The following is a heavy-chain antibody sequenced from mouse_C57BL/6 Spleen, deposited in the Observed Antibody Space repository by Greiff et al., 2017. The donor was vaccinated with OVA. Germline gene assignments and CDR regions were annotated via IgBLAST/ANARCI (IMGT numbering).Heavy chain of an antibody. CDR3: ARDGYSPLAMDY. D-gene: IGHD2-3*01. J-gene: IGHJ4*01. CDR2: ISDGGSYT. V-gene: IGHV5-4*01. Sequence: EVKVEESGGGLVKPGGSLKLSCAASGFTFSSYAMSWVRQTPEKRLEWVATISDGGSYTYYPDNVKGRFTISRDNAKNNLYLQMSHLKSEDTAMYYCARDGYSPLAMDYWGQGTSVTVSS. CDR1: GFTFSSYA.